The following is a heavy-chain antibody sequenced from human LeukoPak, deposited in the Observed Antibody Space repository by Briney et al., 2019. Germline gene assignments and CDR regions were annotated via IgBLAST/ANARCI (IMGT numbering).Heavy chain of an antibody. CDR2: INSDGSST. J-gene: IGHJ6*02. CDR1: GFTFRIHW. Sequence: PGGSLRLSCAASGFTFRIHWMHWVRQAPGKGLVWVSHINSDGSSTTYADSVKGRFTISRDNAKNTLYLQMNSLRAEDTAVYYCVRDRNYGLDVWGQGTTVTVSS. CDR3: VRDRNYGLDV. V-gene: IGHV3-74*01.